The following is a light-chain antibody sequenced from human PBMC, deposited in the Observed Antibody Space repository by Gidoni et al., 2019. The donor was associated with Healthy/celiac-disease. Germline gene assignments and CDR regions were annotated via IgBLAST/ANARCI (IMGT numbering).Light chain of an antibody. CDR3: QQSYSTPYT. Sequence: DIQMTQSPSSLSASVGERVTITCRASQSISSYLNWYQQKPGKAHKLLIYAASSLQSGVPSRFSGSGSGTDFTLTISSLQPEDFATYYCQQSYSTPYTFXQXTKLEIK. CDR2: AAS. V-gene: IGKV1-39*01. J-gene: IGKJ2*01. CDR1: QSISSY.